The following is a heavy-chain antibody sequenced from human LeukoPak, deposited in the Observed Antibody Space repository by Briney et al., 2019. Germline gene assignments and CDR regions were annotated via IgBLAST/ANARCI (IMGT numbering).Heavy chain of an antibody. CDR2: ISYDGSNK. D-gene: IGHD4-17*01. Sequence: GRSLRLSCAASGFTFSSYAMHWVRQAPGKGLEWVAVISYDGSNKYYADSVKGRFTISRDNSKNTLYLQMNSLRAEDTAVYYCARDGGDDYGDYYPFDLWGRGTLVTVSS. V-gene: IGHV3-30*04. CDR1: GFTFSSYA. CDR3: ARDGGDDYGDYYPFDL. J-gene: IGHJ2*01.